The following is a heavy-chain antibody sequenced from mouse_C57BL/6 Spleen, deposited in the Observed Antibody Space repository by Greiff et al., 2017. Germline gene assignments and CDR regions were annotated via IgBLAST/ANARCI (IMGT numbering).Heavy chain of an antibody. CDR2: INPGSGGT. D-gene: IGHD2-3*01. Sequence: LVRPGTSVKVSCKASGYAFTNYLIEWVKQRPGQGLEWIGVINPGSGGTNYNEKFKGKATLTADKSSSTAYMQLSSLTSEDSAVYFCARYDGYYVFDYWGQGTTLTVSS. CDR3: ARYDGYYVFDY. V-gene: IGHV1-54*01. CDR1: GYAFTNYL. J-gene: IGHJ2*01.